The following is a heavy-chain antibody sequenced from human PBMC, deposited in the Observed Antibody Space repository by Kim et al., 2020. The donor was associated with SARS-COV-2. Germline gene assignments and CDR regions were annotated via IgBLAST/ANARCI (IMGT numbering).Heavy chain of an antibody. CDR3: AKWETYYDFWSGYYTDYYYYMDV. V-gene: IGHV3-23*01. D-gene: IGHD3-3*01. J-gene: IGHJ6*03. Sequence: GGSLRLSCAASGFTFSSYAMSWVRQAPGKGLEWVSGISGSGGTTYYADSVKGRFTISRDNSKNTLYLQMNSLRAEDTAVYYCAKWETYYDFWSGYYTDYYYYMDVWGKGTMVTVSS. CDR1: GFTFSSYA. CDR2: ISGSGGTT.